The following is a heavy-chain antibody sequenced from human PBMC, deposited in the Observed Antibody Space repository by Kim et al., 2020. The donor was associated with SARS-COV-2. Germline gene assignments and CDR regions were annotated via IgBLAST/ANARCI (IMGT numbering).Heavy chain of an antibody. CDR1: GGSISGYY. D-gene: IGHD1-26*01. V-gene: IGHV4-59*13. Sequence: SETLSLTCTVSGGSISGYYWSWIRQPPGKGLEWIGYISYSGSTNYNPSLRSRVSISVDTSKNHFSLKLSSVTAADTAVYYCARETYEVVGATYGMDVWGQGTTVTVSS. CDR2: ISYSGST. J-gene: IGHJ6*02. CDR3: ARETYEVVGATYGMDV.